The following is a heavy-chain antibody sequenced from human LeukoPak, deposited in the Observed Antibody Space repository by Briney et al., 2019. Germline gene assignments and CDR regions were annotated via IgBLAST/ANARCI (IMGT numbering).Heavy chain of an antibody. CDR1: GGTFSSYT. J-gene: IGHJ4*02. CDR2: IIPILGIA. Sequence: ASVKVSCKASGGTFSSYTISWVRQAPGQGLEWMGRIIPILGIANYAQKFQGRVTITADKSTSTAYMELSSLRSEDTAVYYCARELYGSGSFGDYWGQGTLVTVSS. CDR3: ARELYGSGSFGDY. V-gene: IGHV1-69*02. D-gene: IGHD3-10*01.